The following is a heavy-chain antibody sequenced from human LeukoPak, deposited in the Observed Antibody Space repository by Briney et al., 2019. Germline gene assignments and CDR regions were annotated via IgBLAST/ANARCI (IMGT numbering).Heavy chain of an antibody. CDR2: MSGSDDSS. J-gene: IGHJ3*02. V-gene: IGHV3-23*01. CDR1: GFTFSKNA. CDR3: AKNKWERSGAFDI. Sequence: GGSLRLSCAASGFTFSKNAMSWVRQAPGKGLEWVSAMSGSDDSSYYADSVKGRFTISRDISKNTLYLQMNSLGVEDTAVYYCAKNKWERSGAFDIWGQGTMVTVSS. D-gene: IGHD1-26*01.